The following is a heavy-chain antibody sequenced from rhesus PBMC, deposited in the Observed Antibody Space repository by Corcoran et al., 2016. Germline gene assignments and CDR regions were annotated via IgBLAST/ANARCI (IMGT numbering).Heavy chain of an antibody. D-gene: IGHD7-45*01. V-gene: IGHV4-173*01. Sequence: QVQLQESGPGLVTPSETLSLTCAVSGGSISSNYWSWIRQPPGKGLEWIGRIPGSGGSTDYNPPIKRRVTSSTDTSKNQFSLKLSSVTAADTAVYYGAREGLAGDIGYWGQGVLVTVSS. CDR2: IPGSGGST. CDR3: AREGLAGDIGY. J-gene: IGHJ4*01. CDR1: GGSISSNY.